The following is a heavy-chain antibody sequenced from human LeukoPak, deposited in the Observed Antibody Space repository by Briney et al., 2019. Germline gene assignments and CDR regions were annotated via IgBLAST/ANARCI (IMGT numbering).Heavy chain of an antibody. Sequence: PGGSLRLSFGASGFTFNHYTMNWVRQAPGKGLEWVASISSSGTYIYYADSVKGRFTISRDNAENSLFLQMSSLRAEDTAVYYCARIRQRGTKYYFDYWGQGTLVTVSS. D-gene: IGHD1-7*01. CDR2: ISSSGTYI. CDR3: ARIRQRGTKYYFDY. J-gene: IGHJ4*02. CDR1: GFTFNHYT. V-gene: IGHV3-21*01.